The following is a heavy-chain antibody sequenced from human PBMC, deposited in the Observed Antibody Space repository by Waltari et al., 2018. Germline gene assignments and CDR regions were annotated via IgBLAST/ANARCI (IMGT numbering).Heavy chain of an antibody. Sequence: QVPLPQWGAGLLKPSETLSLTCAVYGGPFSGCYWSWLRQPPGKGLEWIGEINHSGSTNYNPSLKSRVTISVDTSKNQFSLKLSSVTAADTAVYYCARAQGIAAAGNWFDPWGQGTLVTVSS. CDR1: GGPFSGCY. CDR3: ARAQGIAAAGNWFDP. D-gene: IGHD6-13*01. V-gene: IGHV4-34*01. J-gene: IGHJ5*02. CDR2: INHSGST.